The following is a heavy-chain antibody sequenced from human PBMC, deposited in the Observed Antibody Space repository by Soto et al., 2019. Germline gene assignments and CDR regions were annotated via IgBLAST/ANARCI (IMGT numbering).Heavy chain of an antibody. CDR1: GFTISAFG. Sequence: PGGSLRLSCAASGFTISAFGMHCVRQVPGRGLEWAAIISYDGSLKYYADSVKGRFTISRYTSKGALYLQMNSLRPEDTAVYYCAKDFKVSGGHYGSLNYYYGMDVWGQGTTVTVSS. CDR2: ISYDGSLK. J-gene: IGHJ6*02. V-gene: IGHV3-30*18. CDR3: AKDFKVSGGHYGSLNYYYGMDV. D-gene: IGHD3-10*01.